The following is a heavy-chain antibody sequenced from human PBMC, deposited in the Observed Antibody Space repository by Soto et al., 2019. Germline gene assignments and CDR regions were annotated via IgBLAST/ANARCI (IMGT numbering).Heavy chain of an antibody. CDR2: TYYSENT. CDR3: ASFSGSYYYYGLDV. D-gene: IGHD1-26*01. CDR1: GGSISSSNW. V-gene: IGHV4-4*02. J-gene: IGHJ6*02. Sequence: SLTCAVSGGSISSSNWWSWVRQPPGKGLEWIGYTYYSENTYSNPSLKSRVAISGDTSKNQFSLKLSSVTAADTAVYYCASFSGSYYYYGLDVWGQGTTVTVSS.